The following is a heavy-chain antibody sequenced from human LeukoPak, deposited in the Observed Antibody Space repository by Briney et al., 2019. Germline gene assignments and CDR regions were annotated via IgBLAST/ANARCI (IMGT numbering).Heavy chain of an antibody. J-gene: IGHJ4*02. CDR1: GGSFSGYH. CDR2: IYHTGST. D-gene: IGHD3-10*01. V-gene: IGHV4-34*01. CDR3: ILGGKLDY. Sequence: SETLSLTCAVYGGSFSGYHWSWIRQPPGKGLEWIGGIYHTGSTHYNPSLKSRVTISVDTSKNQLSLRLSSVTAADTALYYCILGGKLDYWGQGILVTVSS.